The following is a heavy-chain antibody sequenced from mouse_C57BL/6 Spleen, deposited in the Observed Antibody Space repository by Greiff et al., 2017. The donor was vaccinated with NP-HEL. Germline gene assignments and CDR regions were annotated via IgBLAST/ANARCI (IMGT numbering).Heavy chain of an antibody. D-gene: IGHD1-1*01. J-gene: IGHJ4*01. V-gene: IGHV1-64*01. Sequence: QVQLQQSGAELVKPGASVKLSCKASGYTFTSYWMHWVKQRPGQGLEWIGMIHPNSGSTNYNEKFKSKATLTVDKSSSTAYMQLSSLTSEDSAVYYCARRADGSSYYAMDYWGQGTSVTVSS. CDR3: ARRADGSSYYAMDY. CDR1: GYTFTSYW. CDR2: IHPNSGST.